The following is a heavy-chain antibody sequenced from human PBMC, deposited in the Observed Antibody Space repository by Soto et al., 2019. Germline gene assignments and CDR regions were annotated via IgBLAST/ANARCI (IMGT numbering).Heavy chain of an antibody. CDR3: ARDRLMATAGTARHYFGLDV. J-gene: IGHJ6*02. CDR2: IYYSGNT. Sequence: QVQLQESGPGLVKPSQTLSLTCTVSGGSIRSGGYYWSWVRQNPRRGLEWIGNIYYSGNTYYNPYLKSRLTISVDTSKTQFSLNLSSVTAADTAVYYCARDRLMATAGTARHYFGLDVWGQGTTVTVSS. D-gene: IGHD5-18*01. V-gene: IGHV4-31*03. CDR1: GGSIRSGGYY.